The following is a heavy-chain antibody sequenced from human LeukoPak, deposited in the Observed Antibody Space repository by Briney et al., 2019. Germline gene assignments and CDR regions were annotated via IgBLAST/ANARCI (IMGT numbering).Heavy chain of an antibody. Sequence: SETLSLTCAVSGGSISSGGYSWSWIRQPPGKGLEWIGYIYHSGSTYYNPSLKSRVTISVDRSKNQFSLKLSSVTAADTAVYYCARGRGSSWYYFDYWGRGTLVTVSS. CDR3: ARGRGSSWYYFDY. J-gene: IGHJ4*02. CDR1: GGSISSGGYS. CDR2: IYHSGST. D-gene: IGHD6-13*01. V-gene: IGHV4-30-2*01.